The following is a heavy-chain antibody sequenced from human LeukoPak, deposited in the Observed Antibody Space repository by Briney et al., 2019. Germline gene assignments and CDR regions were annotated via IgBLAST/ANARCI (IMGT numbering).Heavy chain of an antibody. CDR1: GYTFTGYY. Sequence: ASVKASCKASGYTFTGYYMHRVRQAPGQGLEWMGRINPNSGGTNYAQKFQGRVTMTRDTSISTAYMELSRLRSDDTAVYYCARDQITERIAVASTDLGYWGKGTLVTVSS. J-gene: IGHJ4*02. D-gene: IGHD6-19*01. V-gene: IGHV1-2*06. CDR2: INPNSGGT. CDR3: ARDQITERIAVASTDLGY.